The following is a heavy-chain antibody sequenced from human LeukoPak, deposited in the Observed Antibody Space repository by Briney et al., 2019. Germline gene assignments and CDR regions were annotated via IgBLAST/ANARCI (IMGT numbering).Heavy chain of an antibody. J-gene: IGHJ4*02. CDR1: GFTFSRYA. Sequence: PGRSRRLSCAASGFTFSRYAMHWVRQAPGKGLEWVAVTWYDGSNKFYTDSVKGRFTISRDNSKNTLYLQVSSLRAEDTAVYYCAKPFYGDYVGSWGQGTLVTVSS. CDR3: AKPFYGDYVGS. D-gene: IGHD4-17*01. CDR2: TWYDGSNK. V-gene: IGHV3-33*06.